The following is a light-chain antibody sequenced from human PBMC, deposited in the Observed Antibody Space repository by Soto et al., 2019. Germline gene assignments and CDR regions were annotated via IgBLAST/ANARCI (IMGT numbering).Light chain of an antibody. CDR2: LNSDGSH. Sequence: QLVLTQSPSASASLGASVKLTCTLSSGHRSYTIAWHQQQPEKGPRYLMNLNSDGSHSKGDGIPDRFSGSSSGAERYLTISSLQSEDEADYDCQTWGTGVVFGGGTKLTVL. V-gene: IGLV4-69*01. J-gene: IGLJ2*01. CDR1: SGHRSYT. CDR3: QTWGTGVV.